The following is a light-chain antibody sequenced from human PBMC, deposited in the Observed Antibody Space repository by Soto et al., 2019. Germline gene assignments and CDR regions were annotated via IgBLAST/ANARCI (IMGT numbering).Light chain of an antibody. Sequence: DIQMTQSPSTLSASAGDRVTITCRASQSISTWLAWYQKKPGKAPKLLIYKASGLESGVPSRFSGSGSGTDFTLTISSLQPDDFATYFCQQYESYSPLTFGGGTKVDIK. V-gene: IGKV1-5*03. J-gene: IGKJ4*01. CDR1: QSISTW. CDR3: QQYESYSPLT. CDR2: KAS.